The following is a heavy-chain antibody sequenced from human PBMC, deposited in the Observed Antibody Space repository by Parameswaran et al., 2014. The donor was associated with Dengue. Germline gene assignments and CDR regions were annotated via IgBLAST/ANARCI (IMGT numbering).Heavy chain of an antibody. V-gene: IGHV4-59*01. Sequence: RWIRQPQEGTGVDWVYLLQWEHQLQPSLKSRVTISVDTSKNRFSLKLSSVTAADTAIYYCARGVRYCSSTSCYSYYYYMDVWARTTVTVSS. J-gene: IGHJ6*03. CDR3: ARGVRYCSSTSCYSYYYYMDV. CDR2: LLQWEH. D-gene: IGHD2-2*01.